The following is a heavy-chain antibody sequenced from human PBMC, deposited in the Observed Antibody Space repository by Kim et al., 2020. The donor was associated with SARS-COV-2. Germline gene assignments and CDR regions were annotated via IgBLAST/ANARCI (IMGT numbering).Heavy chain of an antibody. D-gene: IGHD5-12*01. CDR1: SGSISSDAHN. J-gene: IGHJ4*02. Sequence: SETLSLTCTVSSGSISSDAHNWAWIRQPPGKGLEWIASIHYSGSTSYNPSLESRTTTSVDTSKNQFSLKLTSVTAADTAVYYCAGRAVVGWATDEYWGQGTLVTFSS. CDR3: AGRAVVGWATDEY. V-gene: IGHV4-39*01. CDR2: IHYSGST.